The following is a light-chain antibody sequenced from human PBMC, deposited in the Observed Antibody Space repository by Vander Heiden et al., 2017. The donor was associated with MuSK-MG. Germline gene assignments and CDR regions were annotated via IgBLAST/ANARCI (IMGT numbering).Light chain of an antibody. V-gene: IGKV1-39*01. CDR2: AAS. CDR1: QSISSY. CDR3: QQSYSTPRVT. J-gene: IGKJ2*01. Sequence: DLQMTQSPSSLSASVGDRVTITCRASQSISSYLNWYQQKPGKAPKLLIYAASSLQSGVPSRFSGSGSGTDFTLTISRLQPEDFATYYCQQSYSTPRVTFGQGTKLEIK.